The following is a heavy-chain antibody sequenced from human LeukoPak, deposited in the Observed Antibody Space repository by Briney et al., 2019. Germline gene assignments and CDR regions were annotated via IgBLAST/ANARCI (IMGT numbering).Heavy chain of an antibody. V-gene: IGHV4-39*07. CDR2: IYYSGST. J-gene: IGHJ6*03. CDR1: GGSISSSSYY. Sequence: SETLSLTCTVSGGSISSSSYYWGWIRQPPGKGLEWIGSIYYSGSTYYNPSLKSRVTISVDTSKNQFSLKLSSVTAADTAVYYCARTGILWFGEFSNYMDVWGKGTTVTISS. CDR3: ARTGILWFGEFSNYMDV. D-gene: IGHD3-10*01.